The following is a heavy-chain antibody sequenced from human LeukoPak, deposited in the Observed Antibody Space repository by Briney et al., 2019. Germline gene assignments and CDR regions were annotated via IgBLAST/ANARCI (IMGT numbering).Heavy chain of an antibody. CDR2: ILYSGST. CDR1: GGSISSYY. D-gene: IGHD2-2*01. V-gene: IGHV4-59*01. Sequence: SETLSLTCTVSGGSISSYYWSWIRQPPGKRLEWIGYILYSGSTNYNPSLRGRVTISLDMSKNQFSLKLSSVTAADTAVYYCARTTEGYCSSTRCYGFDYYYYMDVWGKGTTVTISS. J-gene: IGHJ6*03. CDR3: ARTTEGYCSSTRCYGFDYYYYMDV.